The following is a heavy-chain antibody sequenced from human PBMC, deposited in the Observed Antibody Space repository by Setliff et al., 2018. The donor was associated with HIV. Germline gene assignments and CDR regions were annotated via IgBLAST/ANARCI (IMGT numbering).Heavy chain of an antibody. Sequence: GASVKVSCKTSGYTFSDYDVAWVRQAPGQGLEWMGWISGYSGHTSYAQNFQGGVTMTTDTSTNTAYLELRGLRSDDTAIYYCAREHGTSWPYFDFWGQGTLVTVSS. V-gene: IGHV1-18*01. CDR1: GYTFSDYD. CDR2: ISGYSGHT. J-gene: IGHJ4*02. CDR3: AREHGTSWPYFDF.